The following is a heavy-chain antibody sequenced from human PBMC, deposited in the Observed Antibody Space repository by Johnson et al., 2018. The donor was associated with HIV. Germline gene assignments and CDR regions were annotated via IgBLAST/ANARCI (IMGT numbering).Heavy chain of an antibody. CDR3: AREGAWEVRPGAFDI. Sequence: MQLVESGGGLVQPGGSLRLSCAASEFTVSSNYMSWVRQAPGKGLEWVSVIYSGGSTYYADSVKARFTISRDNSKNTLYLQMNSLRAEDTAVYYCAREGAWEVRPGAFDIWGQGTMVTVSS. V-gene: IGHV3-66*01. CDR2: IYSGGST. J-gene: IGHJ3*02. D-gene: IGHD1-26*01. CDR1: EFTVSSNY.